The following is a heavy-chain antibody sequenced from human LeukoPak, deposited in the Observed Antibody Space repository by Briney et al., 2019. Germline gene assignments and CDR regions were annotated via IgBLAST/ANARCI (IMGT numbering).Heavy chain of an antibody. CDR1: GFTFSSYA. J-gene: IGHJ6*03. CDR2: ISYDGTNK. V-gene: IGHV3-30*01. D-gene: IGHD3-16*01. CDR3: ARDRGRLPVWFYYYMDV. Sequence: GGSLRLSCAASGFTFSSYAMHWVRQAPGRGLECLAVISYDGTNKYYADSVKGRFTISRDNSKNTQYLQMNSLRGEDTAVYYCARDRGRLPVWFYYYMDVWGSGTTVTVSS.